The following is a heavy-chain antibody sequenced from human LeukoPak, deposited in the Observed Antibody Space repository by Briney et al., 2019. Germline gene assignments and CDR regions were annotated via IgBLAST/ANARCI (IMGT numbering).Heavy chain of an antibody. CDR1: GFTFSRHG. V-gene: IGHV3-30*02. J-gene: IGHJ4*02. Sequence: GGSLRLSCAASGFTFSRHGMHWVRQAPGKGLEWVAFIRYDASDKYYADSVKGRFTISRDNSKNTLYLHMNSLRPEDTAVYYCAKDKAFLAGYFDYWGQGNLVTVSS. CDR3: AKDKAFLAGYFDY. CDR2: IRYDASDK.